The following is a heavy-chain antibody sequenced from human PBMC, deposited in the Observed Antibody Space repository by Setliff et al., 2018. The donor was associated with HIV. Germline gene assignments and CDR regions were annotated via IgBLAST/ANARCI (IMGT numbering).Heavy chain of an antibody. CDR1: GFTFSAYS. CDR3: ALSGANLFDP. Sequence: GGSLRLSCAASGFTFSAYSMNWVRQVPGKGLEWVSCISTSGNFIYYADSVKGRFTVSRDNSRDTLYLQVNKLRAEDTAVYYCALSGANLFDPWGQGILVTVS. D-gene: IGHD5-12*01. V-gene: IGHV3-21*04. J-gene: IGHJ5*02. CDR2: ISTSGNFI.